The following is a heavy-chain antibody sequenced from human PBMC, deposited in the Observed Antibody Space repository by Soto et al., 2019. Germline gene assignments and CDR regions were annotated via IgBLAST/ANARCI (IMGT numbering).Heavy chain of an antibody. CDR2: ISYDGSNK. CDR3: ARESVDTAMVTPDFDY. CDR1: GFTFSSYA. Sequence: QVQLVESGGGVVQPGRSLRLSCAASGFTFSSYAMHWVRQAPGKGLEWVAVISYDGSNKYYADSVKGRFTISRDNSKNTLYLQMNSLRAEDTAVYYCARESVDTAMVTPDFDYWGQGTRVTVSS. J-gene: IGHJ4*02. V-gene: IGHV3-30-3*01. D-gene: IGHD5-18*01.